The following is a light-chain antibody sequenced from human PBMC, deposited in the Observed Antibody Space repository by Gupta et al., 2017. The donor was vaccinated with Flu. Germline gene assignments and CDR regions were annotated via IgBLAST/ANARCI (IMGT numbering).Light chain of an antibody. V-gene: IGKV3-15*01. J-gene: IGKJ5*01. Sequence: SPATLSVSQGERATLSFRAIQSVSSTLAWSNKKPGQAPGLLLYDASTRATGIPARFRGSGSGTEFTLTISSLKPDDFAVYYCQQSRNWPLTFGQGTRMEIK. CDR3: QQSRNWPLT. CDR1: QSVSST. CDR2: DAS.